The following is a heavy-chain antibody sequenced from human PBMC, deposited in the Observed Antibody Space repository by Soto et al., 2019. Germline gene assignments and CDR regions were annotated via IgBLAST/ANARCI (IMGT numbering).Heavy chain of an antibody. D-gene: IGHD6-13*01. J-gene: IGHJ6*02. Sequence: EVQLLESGGGLVQPGGSLRLSCAASGFTFSSYAMNWVRQAPGKGLEWVSVIKDNGGGTYYADSVKGRFTISRDNSKNTLNMQMSSLRAEDTAIYYCAKARAQQLMCVGRDVWGHGTTFTVS. CDR2: IKDNGGGT. CDR1: GFTFSSYA. CDR3: AKARAQQLMCVGRDV. V-gene: IGHV3-23*01.